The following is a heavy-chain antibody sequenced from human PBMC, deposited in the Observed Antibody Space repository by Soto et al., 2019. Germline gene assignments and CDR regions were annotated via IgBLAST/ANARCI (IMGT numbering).Heavy chain of an antibody. CDR2: IYYSGST. Sequence: PSETMSLTCTVSGGSVSSSSYYWGWFRQPPGKGLEWIGSIYYSGSTYYNPSLKSRVTISVDTSKNQFSLKLSSVTAADTAVYYCARIVSDYDFNYYYYYMDVWGKGTTVTVSS. J-gene: IGHJ6*03. CDR1: GGSVSSSSYY. V-gene: IGHV4-39*01. D-gene: IGHD3-3*01. CDR3: ARIVSDYDFNYYYYYMDV.